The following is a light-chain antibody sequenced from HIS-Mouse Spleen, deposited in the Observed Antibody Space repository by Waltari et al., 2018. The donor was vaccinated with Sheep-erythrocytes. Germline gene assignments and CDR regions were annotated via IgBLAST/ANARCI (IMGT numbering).Light chain of an antibody. Sequence: IVLTQSPGTLSLSPGERATLSCRASQRVSSSYLAWYQQKPGQAPSLLIYGASSRATGIPDRCSGSGSWTDFTLKISRVEAEDVGVYYCMQGIHLPPWTFGQGTKLEIK. CDR2: GAS. J-gene: IGKJ2*02. CDR1: QRVSSSY. V-gene: IGKV3-20*01. CDR3: MQGIHLPPWT.